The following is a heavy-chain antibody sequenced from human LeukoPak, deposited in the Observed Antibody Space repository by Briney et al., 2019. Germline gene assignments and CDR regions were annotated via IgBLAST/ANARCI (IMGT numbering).Heavy chain of an antibody. J-gene: IGHJ4*02. CDR1: GFTFSSYA. CDR3: AAGEFFDY. V-gene: IGHV3-30-3*01. D-gene: IGHD3-10*01. Sequence: GRSLRLSCAASGFTFSSYAMHWVRQAPGKGLEGVAVLSYDGIRKYYADSVKGRFTISRDNSKNTLYLQMNSLRAEDTAVYYCAAGEFFDYWGQGTLVTVSS. CDR2: LSYDGIRK.